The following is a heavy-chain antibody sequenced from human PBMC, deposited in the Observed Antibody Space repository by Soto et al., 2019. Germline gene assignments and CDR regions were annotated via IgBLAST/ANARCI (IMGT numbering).Heavy chain of an antibody. CDR3: VRDGTKTLRDWFDP. CDR1: GASISGFY. J-gene: IGHJ5*02. V-gene: IGHV4-4*07. Sequence: PSGTLALTCTVSGASISGFYWSGIRKSAGKGLEWIGRIYATGTTDYNPSLKSRVMMSVDTSKKQFSLKLRSVTAADTAVYYCVRDGTKTLRDWFDPWGQGISVTVSS. D-gene: IGHD1-1*01. CDR2: IYATGTT.